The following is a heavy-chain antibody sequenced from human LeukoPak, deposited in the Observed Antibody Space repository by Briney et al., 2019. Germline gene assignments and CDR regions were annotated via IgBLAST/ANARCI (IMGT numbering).Heavy chain of an antibody. J-gene: IGHJ5*02. CDR3: ARDRPRYCSGGSCANWFDP. D-gene: IGHD2-15*01. Sequence: ASVKVSCKASGYTFTGYYMHWVRQAPGQGLEWMGWINPNSGGTNYAQKFQGRVTMTRDTSISTAYMELSRLRSDDTAVYYCARDRPRYCSGGSCANWFDPWGQGTLVTVSS. CDR1: GYTFTGYY. CDR2: INPNSGGT. V-gene: IGHV1-2*02.